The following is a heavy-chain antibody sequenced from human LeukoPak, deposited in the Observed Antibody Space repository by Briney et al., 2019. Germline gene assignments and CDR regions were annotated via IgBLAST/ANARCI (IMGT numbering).Heavy chain of an antibody. V-gene: IGHV1-18*01. CDR1: GYTFTSYG. J-gene: IGHJ6*03. Sequence: ASVNVSCKASGYTFTSYGFSWVRHAPGQGLGWMGLISAYHGNRNYAHKLQGRVTITTDTSTSTAYMELRSLRSDDTAVYYCARAKYSSSFHYYYYMDVWGKGTTVTASS. D-gene: IGHD6-6*01. CDR2: ISAYHGNR. CDR3: ARAKYSSSFHYYYYMDV.